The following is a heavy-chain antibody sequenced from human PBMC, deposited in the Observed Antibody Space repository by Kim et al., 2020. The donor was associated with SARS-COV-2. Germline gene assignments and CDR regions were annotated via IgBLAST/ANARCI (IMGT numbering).Heavy chain of an antibody. Sequence: SETLSLTCTVSGGSVSSGSYYWSWIRQPPGKGLEWIGYIYYSGSTNYNPSIKSRVTISVDTSKNQFSLKLSSVTAADTAVYYCARVTTGGTWYFDLWGRGTLVTVSS. J-gene: IGHJ2*01. V-gene: IGHV4-61*01. CDR1: GGSVSSGSYY. CDR3: ARVTTGGTWYFDL. CDR2: IYYSGST. D-gene: IGHD7-27*01.